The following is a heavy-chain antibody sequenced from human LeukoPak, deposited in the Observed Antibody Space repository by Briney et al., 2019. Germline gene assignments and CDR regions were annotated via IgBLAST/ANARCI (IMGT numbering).Heavy chain of an antibody. CDR2: IGARAAHI. V-gene: IGHV3-23*01. CDR1: GFTFSNHD. Sequence: GGSLRLSCAASGFTFSNHDMAWVRLAPGKGLEWVSSIGARAAHIYYADSVTGRFTISRDDSKNTLSLQMNSLRVEDTAVYYCAKRSLGYGPFDFWGQGTLITVSS. CDR3: AKRSLGYGPFDF. J-gene: IGHJ4*02. D-gene: IGHD5-12*01.